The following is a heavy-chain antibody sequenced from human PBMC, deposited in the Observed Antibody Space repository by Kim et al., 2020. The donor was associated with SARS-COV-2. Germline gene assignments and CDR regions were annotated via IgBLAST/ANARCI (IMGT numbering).Heavy chain of an antibody. CDR1: GFTVSSNY. V-gene: IGHV3-53*01. J-gene: IGHJ6*02. CDR3: ARAIPPDYYYYYGMDV. CDR2: IYSGGST. D-gene: IGHD3-10*01. Sequence: GGSLRLSCAASGFTVSSNYMSWVRQAPGKGLEWVSVIYSGGSTYYADSVKGRFTISRDNSKNTLYLQMNSLRAEDTAVYYCARAIPPDYYYYYGMDVWGQGTTVTVSS.